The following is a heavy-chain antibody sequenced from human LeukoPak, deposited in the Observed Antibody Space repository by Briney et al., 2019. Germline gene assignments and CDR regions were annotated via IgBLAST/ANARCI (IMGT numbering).Heavy chain of an antibody. V-gene: IGHV1-18*01. CDR3: ARGHSGSYQRLDAFDI. D-gene: IGHD1-26*01. CDR1: GYSFIKFG. CDR2: ISANNGNT. J-gene: IGHJ3*02. Sequence: GASVKVSCKASGYSFIKFGISWVRQAPGQGLEWVGWISANNGNTNYAQKLQARLTLTTDASTSTAFMELRSLRSDDTAVYYCARGHSGSYQRLDAFDIWGQGTMVTVS.